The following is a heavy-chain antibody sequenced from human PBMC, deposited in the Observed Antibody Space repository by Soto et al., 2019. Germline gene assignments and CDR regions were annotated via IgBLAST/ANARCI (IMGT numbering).Heavy chain of an antibody. V-gene: IGHV4-61*01. D-gene: IGHD3-9*01. CDR3: ARGTVSDILTGEVDAFDI. J-gene: IGHJ3*02. CDR2: IYYSGST. Sequence: TSETLSLTCTVSGGSVSSGSYYWSWIRQPPGKGLEWIGYIYYSGSTNYNPSLKSRVTISVDTSKNQFSLKLSSVTAADTAVYYCARGTVSDILTGEVDAFDIWGQGTMVTVSS. CDR1: GGSVSSGSYY.